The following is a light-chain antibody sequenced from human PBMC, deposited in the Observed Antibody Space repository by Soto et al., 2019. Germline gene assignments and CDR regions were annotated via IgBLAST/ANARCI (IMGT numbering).Light chain of an antibody. Sequence: DIVMNQSPDSLAVSLGETATIKCRTSRSVLYGANNKNHLGWYQQKPGQPPKLLIKWASTRESGVPDRFTGGGSGTDFTLTITSLQAEDVAVYYCQQYYSTPYTFGQGTKLEIK. CDR3: QQYYSTPYT. V-gene: IGKV4-1*01. CDR2: WAS. CDR1: RSVLYGANNKNH. J-gene: IGKJ2*01.